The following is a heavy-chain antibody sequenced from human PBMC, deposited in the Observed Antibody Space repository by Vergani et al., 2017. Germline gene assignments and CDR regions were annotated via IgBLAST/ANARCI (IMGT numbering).Heavy chain of an antibody. CDR3: AWANRNRRGTYYYYYMDV. Sequence: QVQLQQWGAGLLKPSETLSLTCAVYGGSFSGYYWSWIRQPPGKGLEWIGEINHSGSTNYNPSLKSRVTISVDTSKNQFSLKLSSVTAADTAVYYCAWANRNRRGTYYYYYMDVWGKGTTVTVSS. D-gene: IGHD2/OR15-2a*01. CDR1: GGSFSGYY. V-gene: IGHV4-34*01. CDR2: INHSGST. J-gene: IGHJ6*03.